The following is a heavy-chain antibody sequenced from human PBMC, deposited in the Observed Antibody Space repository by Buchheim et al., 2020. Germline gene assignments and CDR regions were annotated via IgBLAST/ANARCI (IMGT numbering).Heavy chain of an antibody. CDR1: GGAFSGHY. CDR3: ARGVYSTRWYRWFDP. Sequence: QVQLQQWGAGLLKPSETLSLTCAVYGGAFSGHYWTWIRQPPGKGLEWIGEINQSGSPTYNPSLKTRVALSEDRSKKQFSLKLRSVTVADTAVYFCARGVYSTRWYRWFDPWGQGTL. V-gene: IGHV4-34*01. J-gene: IGHJ5*02. D-gene: IGHD6-13*01. CDR2: INQSGSP.